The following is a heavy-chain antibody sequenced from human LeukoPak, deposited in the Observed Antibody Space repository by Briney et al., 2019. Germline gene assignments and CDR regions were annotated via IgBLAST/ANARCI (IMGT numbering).Heavy chain of an antibody. CDR1: GESISGFY. CDR3: ARLMDTAMVPWYFDL. CDR2: IYYSGST. V-gene: IGHV4-59*01. Sequence: PSETLSLTCTVSGESISGFYWTWIRQPPGKGLEWIGYIYYSGSTNYNPSLKSRVTISVDTSKNQFSLKLSSVTAADTAVYYCARLMDTAMVPWYFDLWGRGTLVTVSS. D-gene: IGHD5-18*01. J-gene: IGHJ2*01.